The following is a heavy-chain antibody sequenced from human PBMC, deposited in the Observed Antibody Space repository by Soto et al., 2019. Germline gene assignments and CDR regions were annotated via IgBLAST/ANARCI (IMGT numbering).Heavy chain of an antibody. Sequence: EVQLLESGGGLVQPGGSLRLSCAASGFTFSSYALNWVRQAPGKGLEWVSGISGSGDNTYYADSVKGRFTISRDNSKNTLELQMNSLRAEDTAVYYCAKDLGTDDFWSAYYTYYYMDVWGKGTTVTVSS. D-gene: IGHD3-3*01. CDR3: AKDLGTDDFWSAYYTYYYMDV. J-gene: IGHJ6*03. CDR1: GFTFSSYA. CDR2: ISGSGDNT. V-gene: IGHV3-23*01.